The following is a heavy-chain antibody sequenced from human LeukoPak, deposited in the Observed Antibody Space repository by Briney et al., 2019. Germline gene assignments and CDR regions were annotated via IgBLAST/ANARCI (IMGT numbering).Heavy chain of an antibody. J-gene: IGHJ3*02. CDR3: ASYCSSTSCYYSDAFDI. V-gene: IGHV4-30-2*01. Sequence: SQTLSLTCAVSVGSISSGGYSWSWIRQPPGKGLEWIGYIYHSGSTYYNPSLKSRVTISVDRSKNQFSLKLSSVTAADTAVYYCASYCSSTSCYYSDAFDIWGQGTMVTVSS. CDR1: VGSISSGGYS. CDR2: IYHSGST. D-gene: IGHD2-2*01.